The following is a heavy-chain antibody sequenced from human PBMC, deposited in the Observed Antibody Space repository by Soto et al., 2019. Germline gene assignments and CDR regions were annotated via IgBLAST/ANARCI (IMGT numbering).Heavy chain of an antibody. CDR1: GGSFSGYY. V-gene: IGHV4-34*01. CDR3: XXXXXDPHQGDYAFDY. CDR2: INHSGTT. J-gene: IGHJ4*02. Sequence: QVQLQQWGAGLLKPSETLSLTCAVYGGSFSGYYWSWIRQPPGKGLEWIGEINHSGTTHSNPSLQSRFTMSVDPSKNQFSLKVNSATAADXXXXXXXXXXXDPHQGDYAFDYWGQGTLVTVSS. D-gene: IGHD4-17*01.